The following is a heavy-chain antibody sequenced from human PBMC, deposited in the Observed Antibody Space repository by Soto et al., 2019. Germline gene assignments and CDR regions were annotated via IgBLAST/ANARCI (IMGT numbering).Heavy chain of an antibody. D-gene: IGHD4-17*01. CDR2: ISAYNGNT. V-gene: IGHV1-18*01. CDR3: ARSGYGDYYFDY. Sequence: ASVKVSCKASGYTFTIYGIIWVRQAPGQGLEWMGWISAYNGNTNYAQKLQGRVTMTTDTSTSTAYMELRSLRSDDTAVYYCARSGYGDYYFDYWGQGTLVTVSS. J-gene: IGHJ4*02. CDR1: GYTFTIYG.